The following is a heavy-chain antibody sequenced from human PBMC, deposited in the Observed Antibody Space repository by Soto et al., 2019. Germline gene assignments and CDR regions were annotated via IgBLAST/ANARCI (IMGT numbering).Heavy chain of an antibody. Sequence: QVQLVQSGAEVRKPGASVKISCKGSGYTFTNYFIHWLRQAPGQGLEWMGLFSPSNEAASYAQKFQGRLTFTRDTSTSTVYMELSSLRSEDTGVYFCASRVLTGPLDYWGQGALVTVSS. V-gene: IGHV1-46*01. D-gene: IGHD3-9*01. CDR3: ASRVLTGPLDY. CDR2: FSPSNEAA. J-gene: IGHJ4*02. CDR1: GYTFTNYF.